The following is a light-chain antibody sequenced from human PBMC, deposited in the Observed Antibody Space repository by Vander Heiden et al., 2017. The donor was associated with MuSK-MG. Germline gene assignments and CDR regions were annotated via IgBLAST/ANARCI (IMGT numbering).Light chain of an antibody. CDR2: DVS. J-gene: IGLJ2*01. CDR1: SSDVGCYDY. CDR3: CSYTSTSTRV. Sequence: QSALTQPASVSGSPGQSITISCPGPSSDVGCYDYVSWYQQHPGKAPKLRIYDVSNRPSGVSNRFSGSKSGNMASLTISGLQAEDEADDDCCSYTSTSTRVFGGGTKLTVL. V-gene: IGLV2-14*03.